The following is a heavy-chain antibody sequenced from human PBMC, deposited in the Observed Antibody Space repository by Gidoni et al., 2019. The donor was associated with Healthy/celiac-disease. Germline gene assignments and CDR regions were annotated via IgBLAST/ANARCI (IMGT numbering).Heavy chain of an antibody. D-gene: IGHD7-27*01. CDR1: GYSVTSYW. J-gene: IGHJ4*02. CDR3: ARPGDGNIPYYFDY. Sequence: EVQLVQSGAEVKKPGEALKSSWKGAGYSVTSYWIGWVRQMPGKGLAWRGIIYPGDSDTRYSPSFQGQVTISADKSIRTAYLQWSSLKASDTAMYYCARPGDGNIPYYFDYWGQGTLVTVSS. V-gene: IGHV5-51*03. CDR2: IYPGDSDT.